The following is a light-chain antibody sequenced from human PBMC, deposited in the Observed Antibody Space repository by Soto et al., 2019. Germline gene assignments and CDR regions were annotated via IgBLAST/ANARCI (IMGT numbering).Light chain of an antibody. J-gene: IGKJ1*01. V-gene: IGKV3-20*01. CDR3: QQYGSSSWT. Sequence: EIVLTQSPGTVSLSPGERATLSCRASQSVSSSYLAWYQQKPGQAPRLLIYGTSSRATAIPDRFSGSGSGTDFTLTISRLEPEDSAVYYCQQYGSSSWTFGQGTKVDIK. CDR2: GTS. CDR1: QSVSSSY.